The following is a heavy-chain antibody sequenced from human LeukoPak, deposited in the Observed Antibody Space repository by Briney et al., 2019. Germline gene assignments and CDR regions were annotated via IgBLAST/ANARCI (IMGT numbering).Heavy chain of an antibody. CDR2: FDPEDGET. CDR3: ATFTPLRYFDWLLEGDY. J-gene: IGHJ4*02. Sequence: ASVTVSCTVSGYTLTELSTHWVRQAPGKGLEWMGGFDPEDGETIYAQKFQGRVTMTEDTSTDTAYMELSSLRSEDTAVYYCATFTPLRYFDWLLEGDYWGQGTLVTVSS. V-gene: IGHV1-24*01. CDR1: GYTLTELS. D-gene: IGHD3-9*01.